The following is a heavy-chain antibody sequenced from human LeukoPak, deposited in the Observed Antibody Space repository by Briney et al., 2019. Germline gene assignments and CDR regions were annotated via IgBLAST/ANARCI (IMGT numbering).Heavy chain of an antibody. D-gene: IGHD1-26*01. J-gene: IGHJ2*01. CDR3: ARGRLGYFDL. CDR2: INHSGST. Sequence: SETLSLTCAVSVGSFSGYYWGWIRQPPGKGLEWIGEINHSGSTNYNPSLKSQVSISLDTSNNQFSLKLSSVTAADTAVYYCARGRLGYFDLWGRGSLATVSS. CDR1: VGSFSGYY. V-gene: IGHV4-34*01.